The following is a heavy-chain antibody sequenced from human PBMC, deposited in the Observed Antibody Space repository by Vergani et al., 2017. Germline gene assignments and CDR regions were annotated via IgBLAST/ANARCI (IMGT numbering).Heavy chain of an antibody. V-gene: IGHV3-21*01. CDR2: ISSSSSYI. D-gene: IGHD2-21*02. Sequence: VQLLQSGGGVVQPGGSLRLSCTLSGFTLNTYGIHWVRQAPGKGLEWVSFISSSSSYIYYADSVKGRFTISRDNAKNSLYLQMNSLRAEDTAVYYCARDQYCGGDCYSQSFDYWGQGTLVTVSS. CDR1: GFTLNTYG. CDR3: ARDQYCGGDCYSQSFDY. J-gene: IGHJ4*02.